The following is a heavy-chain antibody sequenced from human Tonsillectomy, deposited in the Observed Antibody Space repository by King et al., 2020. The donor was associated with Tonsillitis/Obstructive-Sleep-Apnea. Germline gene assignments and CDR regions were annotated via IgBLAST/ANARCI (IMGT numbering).Heavy chain of an antibody. CDR1: GGSISSSSYY. CDR3: ARMEVVPAAMFPTAFDY. J-gene: IGHJ4*02. D-gene: IGHD2-2*01. CDR2: IYYSGST. Sequence: LQLQESGPGLVKPSETLSLTCTVSGGSISSSSYYWGWIRQPPGKGLEWIGRIYYSGSTYYNPSLKSRVTISVDTAKNQFSLKLSSVTAADTAVYYCARMEVVPAAMFPTAFDYWGQGTLVTVSS. V-gene: IGHV4-39*01.